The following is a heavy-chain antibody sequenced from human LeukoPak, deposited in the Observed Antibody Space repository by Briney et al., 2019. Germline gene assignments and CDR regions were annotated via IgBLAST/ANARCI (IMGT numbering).Heavy chain of an antibody. D-gene: IGHD6-19*01. CDR2: IYTSGST. V-gene: IGHV4-61*02. CDR3: ARDKSSKAVAGNWYFDL. J-gene: IGHJ2*01. Sequence: PSETLSLTCSVSGDSISRSSYYWSWIRQPAGKGLEWIGRIYTSGSTNYNPSLKSRVTMSVDTSKNQFSLKLSSVTAADTAVYYCARDKSSKAVAGNWYFDLWGRGTLVTVSS. CDR1: GDSISRSSYY.